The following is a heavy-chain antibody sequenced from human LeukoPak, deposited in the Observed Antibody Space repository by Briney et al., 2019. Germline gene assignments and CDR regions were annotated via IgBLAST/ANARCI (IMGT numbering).Heavy chain of an antibody. CDR3: ARVLRSYYYYYMDV. CDR2: IYYSGST. V-gene: IGHV4-59*01. Sequence: SETLSLTCAVYGGSFSGYYWSWIRQPPGKGLEWIGYIYYSGSTNYNPSLKSRVTISVDTSKNQFSLKLSSVTAADTAVYYCARVLRSYYYYYMDVWGKGTTVTVSS. CDR1: GGSFSGYY. J-gene: IGHJ6*03.